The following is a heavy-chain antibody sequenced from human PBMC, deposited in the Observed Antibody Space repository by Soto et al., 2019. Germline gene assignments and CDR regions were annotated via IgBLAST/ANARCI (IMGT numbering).Heavy chain of an antibody. V-gene: IGHV3-23*01. CDR1: GFTFSSYA. CDR3: AKGVTLGQYCSGGSCYSGLWGAFDI. J-gene: IGHJ3*02. Sequence: GGSLRLSCAASGFTFSSYAMSWVRQAPGKGLEWVSAISGSGGSTYYADSVKGRFTISRDNSKSTLYLQMNSQRAEDTAVYYCAKGVTLGQYCSGGSCYSGLWGAFDIWGQGTMVTVSS. D-gene: IGHD2-15*01. CDR2: ISGSGGST.